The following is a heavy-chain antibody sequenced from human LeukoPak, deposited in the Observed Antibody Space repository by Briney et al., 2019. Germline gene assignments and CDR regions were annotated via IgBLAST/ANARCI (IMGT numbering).Heavy chain of an antibody. Sequence: SETLSLTCTVSGGSISSSSYYWGWIRQPPGKGLEWIGSIYYSGSTYYNPSLKSRVTISVDTSKNQFSLKLSSVTAADTAVYYCAGFGEGAQDNWFDPWGQGTLVTVSS. CDR3: AGFGEGAQDNWFDP. CDR2: IYYSGST. D-gene: IGHD3-10*01. CDR1: GGSISSSSYY. V-gene: IGHV4-39*01. J-gene: IGHJ5*02.